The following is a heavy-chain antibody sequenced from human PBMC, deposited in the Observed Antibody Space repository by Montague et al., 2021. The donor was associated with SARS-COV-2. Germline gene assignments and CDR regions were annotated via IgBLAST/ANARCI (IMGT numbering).Heavy chain of an antibody. CDR3: ARESTYNWFDS. V-gene: IGHV4-59*01. D-gene: IGHD5/OR15-5a*01. J-gene: IGHJ5*01. CDR2: IYYRGST. CDR1: GGSLNSYY. Sequence: SETLSLTCSVSGGSLNSYYWSWLRQTPGKGLDWIGYIYYRGSTNYNPSLKSRVTISVDTSKNQFSLSLTSVTAADTAVYSCARESTYNWFDSWGQGTLVTVSS.